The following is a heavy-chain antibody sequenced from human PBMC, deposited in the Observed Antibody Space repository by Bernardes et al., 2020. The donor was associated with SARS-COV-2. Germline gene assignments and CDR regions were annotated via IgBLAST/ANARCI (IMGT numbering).Heavy chain of an antibody. Sequence: GGSLRLSCAASGFTFSSYGMHWVRQAPGKGLEWVAVISYDGSNKYYADSVKGRFTISRDNSKNTLYLQMNSLRAEDTAVYYCARDSKYYDILTGYYPSTPNYYYYYGMDVWGQGTTVTVSS. V-gene: IGHV3-30*03. J-gene: IGHJ6*02. CDR1: GFTFSSYG. D-gene: IGHD3-9*01. CDR3: ARDSKYYDILTGYYPSTPNYYYYYGMDV. CDR2: ISYDGSNK.